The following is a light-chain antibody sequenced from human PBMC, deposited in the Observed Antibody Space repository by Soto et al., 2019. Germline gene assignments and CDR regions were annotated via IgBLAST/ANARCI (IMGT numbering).Light chain of an antibody. V-gene: IGLV2-14*01. Sequence: QSALTQPASVSGSPGQSITISCTGTSSDIGDYDYVSWYQHLPGKAPKLLIFDVTHRPSGVSDRFSGSKSGNTASLTISGVRPEDEADYYCCSYTDIALDVVFGGGTKLTV. J-gene: IGLJ2*01. CDR2: DVT. CDR1: SSDIGDYDY. CDR3: CSYTDIALDVV.